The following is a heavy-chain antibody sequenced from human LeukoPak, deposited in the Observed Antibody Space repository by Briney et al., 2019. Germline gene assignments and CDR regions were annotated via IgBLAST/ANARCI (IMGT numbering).Heavy chain of an antibody. D-gene: IGHD3-9*01. V-gene: IGHV3-66*01. CDR1: GFTVSSNY. CDR3: AREGFDWSNGGWFDP. J-gene: IGHJ5*02. Sequence: HSGGSLRLSCAASGFTVSSNYMSWVRQAPGKGLEWVSVIYSGGSTYYADSVKGRFTISRDNSKNTLYLQMNSLRAEDTAVYYCAREGFDWSNGGWFDPWGQGTLVTVSS. CDR2: IYSGGST.